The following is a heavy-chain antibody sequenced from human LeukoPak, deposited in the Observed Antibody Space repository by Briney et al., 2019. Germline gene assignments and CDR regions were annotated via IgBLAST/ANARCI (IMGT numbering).Heavy chain of an antibody. D-gene: IGHD4-11*01. Sequence: HAGGSLRLSCAASGFTVSSNYMSWVRQAPGKGLEWVSVIYSGGSTYYADSVKGRFTISRDNSKNTLYLQMNSLRAEDSAVYYCAREPMTTVATDYWGQGTLVTVSS. V-gene: IGHV3-66*01. CDR2: IYSGGST. CDR3: AREPMTTVATDY. CDR1: GFTVSSNY. J-gene: IGHJ4*02.